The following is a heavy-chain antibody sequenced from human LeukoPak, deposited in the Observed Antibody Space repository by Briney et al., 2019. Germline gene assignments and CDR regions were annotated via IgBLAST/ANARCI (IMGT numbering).Heavy chain of an antibody. V-gene: IGHV3-53*04. CDR1: GFTVSSNY. Sequence: PGGSLRLSCAASGFTVSSNYMSWVRQAPGKGLEWVSVIYSGGSTYYADSVKGRFTISRHNSKNTLYLQMNSLRAEDTAVYYCASHAYCDSSGYWAFDIWGQGTMVTVSS. J-gene: IGHJ3*02. CDR2: IYSGGST. CDR3: ASHAYCDSSGYWAFDI. D-gene: IGHD3-22*01.